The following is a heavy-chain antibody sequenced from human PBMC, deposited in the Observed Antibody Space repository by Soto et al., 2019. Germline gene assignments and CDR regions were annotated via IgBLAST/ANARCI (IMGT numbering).Heavy chain of an antibody. D-gene: IGHD3-22*01. V-gene: IGHV4-34*01. Sequence: ASETLSLTCAVYGGSSSGHSWTWIRQSPGKGLEWIGDINHSGRVNYSPSLKSRVTISLDTSKNQFSLTLSAVTAADTAMYYCSTRAYDTNGYYRFDPWGQGTLVTVSS. J-gene: IGHJ5*01. CDR1: GGSSSGHS. CDR2: INHSGRV. CDR3: STRAYDTNGYYRFDP.